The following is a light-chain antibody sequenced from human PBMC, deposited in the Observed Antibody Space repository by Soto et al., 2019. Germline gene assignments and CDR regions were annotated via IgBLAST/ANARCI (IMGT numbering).Light chain of an antibody. Sequence: EIVMTQSPSPLSVSPGERATLSCSSSPSVSSNLAWYQQKPGLAPRLLIYGASTRPTDSPARFSGSGSGTEFTLTISSLQSEDFAFYYCQQYNNWPPYTFGQGTKLEIK. CDR3: QQYNNWPPYT. CDR1: PSVSSN. CDR2: GAS. J-gene: IGKJ2*01. V-gene: IGKV3-15*01.